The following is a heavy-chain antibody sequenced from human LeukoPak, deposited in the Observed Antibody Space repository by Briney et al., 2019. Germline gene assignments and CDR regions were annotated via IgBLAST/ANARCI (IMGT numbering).Heavy chain of an antibody. J-gene: IGHJ5*02. CDR1: GGSISSYY. D-gene: IGHD3-10*01. CDR3: ARHGSGSYYLGWFDP. V-gene: IGHV4-59*08. CDR2: IYYSGST. Sequence: SETLSLTCTVSGGSISSYYWSWIRQPPGKGLEWIGYIYYSGSTNYNPSLKSRVTISVDTSKNQFSLKLSSVTAADTAVYYCARHGSGSYYLGWFDPWGQGTLVTVSS.